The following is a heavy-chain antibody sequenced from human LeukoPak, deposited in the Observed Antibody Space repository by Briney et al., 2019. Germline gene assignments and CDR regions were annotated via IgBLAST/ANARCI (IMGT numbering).Heavy chain of an antibody. CDR3: ARGTDSSSYTHWFDP. Sequence: SGGSLRLSCTASGFAFSSYEMNWVRQAPGMGLECVSFISRSGTTIYYADSVKGRFTISRDNAKNSLYLQMNSLRAEDTAVYYCARGTDSSSYTHWFDPWGQGTLVTVSS. D-gene: IGHD6-13*01. CDR1: GFAFSSYE. V-gene: IGHV3-48*03. J-gene: IGHJ5*02. CDR2: ISRSGTTI.